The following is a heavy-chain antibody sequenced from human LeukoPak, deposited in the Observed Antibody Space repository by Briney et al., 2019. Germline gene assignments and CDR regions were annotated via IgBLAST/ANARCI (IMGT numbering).Heavy chain of an antibody. V-gene: IGHV3-23*01. J-gene: IGHJ4*02. CDR2: ISESGGST. D-gene: IGHD5-18*01. CDR3: AKIRGDTYGFGDY. Sequence: GGSLRLSCAASGFTFRSYAMSWVRQAPGKGLEWVSDISESGGSTHYADSVKGRFTISRDNSKNTLYLQMNTLRAEDTAVYFCAKIRGDTYGFGDYWGQGILVTVSS. CDR1: GFTFRSYA.